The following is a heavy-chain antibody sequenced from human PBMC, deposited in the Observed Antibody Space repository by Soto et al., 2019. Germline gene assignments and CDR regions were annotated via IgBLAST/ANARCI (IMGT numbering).Heavy chain of an antibody. V-gene: IGHV3-15*01. Sequence: GGSLRLSCAASGFTFSNAWMSWVRQAPGKGLEWVGRIKSKTDGGTTDYAAPVKGRFTISRDDSKNTLYLQMNSLKTEDTAVYYCTTDQRGLTGVVYCGQGTLVTVSS. CDR1: GFTFSNAW. D-gene: IGHD7-27*01. J-gene: IGHJ4*02. CDR3: TTDQRGLTGVVY. CDR2: IKSKTDGGTT.